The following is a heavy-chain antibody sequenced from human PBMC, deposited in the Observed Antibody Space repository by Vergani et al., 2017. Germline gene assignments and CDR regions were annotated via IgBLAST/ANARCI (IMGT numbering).Heavy chain of an antibody. D-gene: IGHD2-2*01. Sequence: EVQLVESGGGLVKPGGSLRLSCAASGFTFSSYSMNWVRQAPGKGLEWVSSISSSSSYIYYADSVKGRFNITRDNAKNSLYLQMNSLRAEDTAVYYCAVVVPAAIFDYWGQGTLVTVSS. CDR1: GFTFSSYS. V-gene: IGHV3-21*01. J-gene: IGHJ4*02. CDR3: AVVVPAAIFDY. CDR2: ISSSSSYI.